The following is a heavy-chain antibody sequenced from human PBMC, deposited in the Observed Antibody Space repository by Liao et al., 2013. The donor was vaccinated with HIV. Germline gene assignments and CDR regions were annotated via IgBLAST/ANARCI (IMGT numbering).Heavy chain of an antibody. CDR3: ARGNIAVVVPAFDI. D-gene: IGHD2-15*01. V-gene: IGHV4-34*01. J-gene: IGHJ3*02. CDR2: INDSGTT. CDR1: GASLTGYS. Sequence: QVRLDQWGAGLLKPSETLSLTCAVYGASLTGYSWNWIRQSPEKGLEWIGEINDSGTTNYNPSLKRRVTISVDTSKKQFALKLTSVTTADTTVYYCARGNIAVVVPAFDIWGPRGHWSPSPQ.